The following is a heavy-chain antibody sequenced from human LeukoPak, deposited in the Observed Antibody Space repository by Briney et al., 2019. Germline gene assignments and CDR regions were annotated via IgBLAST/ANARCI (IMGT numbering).Heavy chain of an antibody. J-gene: IGHJ4*02. Sequence: GGSLRLSCAASGFTFSKDGMSWVRQAPGKGLEWVSTANDKGANTQYADSVKGRFTISRDNSRNTLLLEMNSLRVDDTDLYYCTKGDGGYYPIDNWGQGTLVIVSS. CDR2: ANDKGANT. CDR1: GFTFSKDG. D-gene: IGHD1-26*01. V-gene: IGHV3-23*01. CDR3: TKGDGGYYPIDN.